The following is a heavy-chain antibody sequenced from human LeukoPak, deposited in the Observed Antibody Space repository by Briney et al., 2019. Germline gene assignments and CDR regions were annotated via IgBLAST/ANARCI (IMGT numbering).Heavy chain of an antibody. CDR1: GFTFSSYA. Sequence: GGSLRLSCAASGFTFSSYAMSWVRQAPGKGLEWVSAISGSGGSTYYADSVKGRFTISRDNSKNTLYLQMNSLRAEDTAVYYCAKDHQSDFWRGYSMDWFDPWGQGTLVTVSS. CDR2: ISGSGGST. D-gene: IGHD3-3*01. J-gene: IGHJ5*02. V-gene: IGHV3-23*01. CDR3: AKDHQSDFWRGYSMDWFDP.